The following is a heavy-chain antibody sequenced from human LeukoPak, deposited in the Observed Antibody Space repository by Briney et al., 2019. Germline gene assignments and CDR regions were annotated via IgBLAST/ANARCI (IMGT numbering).Heavy chain of an antibody. CDR2: IHYDGSNK. CDR3: AKDRLEWAYDAFDI. CDR1: GFTFSSYG. V-gene: IGHV3-30*02. D-gene: IGHD3-3*01. Sequence: GGSLRLSCAASGFTFSSYGMHWVRQAPGKGLEWVTFIHYDGSNKFYADSVKGRFTISRDNSKNTLYLQMNSLRAEDTAIYYCAKDRLEWAYDAFDIWGQGTMVTVSS. J-gene: IGHJ3*02.